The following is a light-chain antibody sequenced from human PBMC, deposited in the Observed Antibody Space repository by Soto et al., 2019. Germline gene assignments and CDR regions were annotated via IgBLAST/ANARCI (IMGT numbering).Light chain of an antibody. CDR1: SSNIGSET. V-gene: IGLV1-44*01. Sequence: QPVLTQPPSASGTPVQRVTISCSGSSSNIGSETVNWYQQVPGTAPKHLIYANNQRPSGVPDRFSVSKSGTSASLAIGGLQSEDEADYYCAAWDDSLKGWVFGGGTKLTVL. CDR2: ANN. CDR3: AAWDDSLKGWV. J-gene: IGLJ3*02.